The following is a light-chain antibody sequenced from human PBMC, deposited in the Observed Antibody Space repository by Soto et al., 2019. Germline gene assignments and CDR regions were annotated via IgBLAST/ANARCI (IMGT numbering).Light chain of an antibody. V-gene: IGLV5-45*03. CDR1: SGINVGTYR. J-gene: IGLJ2*01. CDR3: QAWDSSTVV. CDR2: YKSDSDK. Sequence: QLVLTQPSSLSASPGASASLTCTLRSGINVGTYRIYWYQQKPGSPPQYLLRYKSDSDKQQGSGVPSRFSGSKDASANAGILLISGLQSEDEADYYCQAWDSSTVVFGGGTKLTVL.